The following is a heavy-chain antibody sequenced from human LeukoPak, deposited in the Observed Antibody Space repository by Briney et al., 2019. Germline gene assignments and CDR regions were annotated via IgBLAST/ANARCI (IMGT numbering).Heavy chain of an antibody. Sequence: GRSLRLSCTPSGFIFSAYDMHWVRQAPGKGLEWVTAISHDGSNIYYADSVKGRFTISRDNSRNTLYLQMNNLRPEDTAVYFCARDRHVPGLYYYYMDVWGKGTTVTVSS. J-gene: IGHJ6*03. CDR1: GFIFSAYD. V-gene: IGHV3-30*03. D-gene: IGHD6-6*01. CDR3: ARDRHVPGLYYYYMDV. CDR2: ISHDGSNI.